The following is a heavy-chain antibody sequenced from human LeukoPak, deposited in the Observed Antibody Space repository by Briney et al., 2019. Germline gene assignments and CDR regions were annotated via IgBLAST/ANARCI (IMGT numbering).Heavy chain of an antibody. CDR2: IYYSGST. Sequence: SETLSLTCTVSGGSISSSSYYWSWIRQPPGKGLEWIGYIYYSGSTNYNPSLKSRVTISVDTSKNQFSLKLSSVTAADTAVYYCARNSPSSAAGTFDYWGQGTLVTVSS. CDR3: ARNSPSSAAGTFDY. CDR1: GGSISSSSYY. V-gene: IGHV4-61*01. D-gene: IGHD6-13*01. J-gene: IGHJ4*02.